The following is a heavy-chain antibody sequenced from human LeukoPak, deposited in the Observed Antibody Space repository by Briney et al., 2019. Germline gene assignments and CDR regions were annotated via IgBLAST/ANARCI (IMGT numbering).Heavy chain of an antibody. D-gene: IGHD5-18*01. CDR2: ISSSSSYI. V-gene: IGHV3-21*01. CDR1: GFSFDSYS. CDR3: ARGSVDRRGYSYGTHAFDI. J-gene: IGHJ3*02. Sequence: GGSLRLSCAASGFSFDSYSMDWVRQAPGKGLEWVSSISSSSSYIYYADSVKGRFTISRDNAKNSLYLQMNSLRAEDTAVYYCARGSVDRRGYSYGTHAFDIWGQGTMVTVSS.